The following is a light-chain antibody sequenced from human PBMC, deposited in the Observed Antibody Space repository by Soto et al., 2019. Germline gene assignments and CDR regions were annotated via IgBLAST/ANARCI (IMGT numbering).Light chain of an antibody. V-gene: IGKV1-17*01. CDR1: QGIRKD. CDR2: AAS. CDR3: LQHNSYPRT. Sequence: DIQLTQSPSSLSPSVGDRVTITCRASQGIRKDLGWYQQKQGKAPKRLIYAASSLQSGVPSRFSGSGSGTEFTLTISSLQPEDFATYYCLQHNSYPRTFGQGTKLEIK. J-gene: IGKJ2*01.